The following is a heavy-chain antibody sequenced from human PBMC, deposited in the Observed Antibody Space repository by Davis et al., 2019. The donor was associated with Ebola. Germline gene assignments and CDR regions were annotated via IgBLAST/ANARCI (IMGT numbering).Heavy chain of an antibody. J-gene: IGHJ4*02. V-gene: IGHV3-23*01. CDR3: AKIVVVTAIPYFDY. D-gene: IGHD2-21*02. Sequence: SVKGRFTISRDNSKNTLYLQMNSLRAEDTAVYYCAKIVVVTAIPYFDYWGQGTLVTVSS.